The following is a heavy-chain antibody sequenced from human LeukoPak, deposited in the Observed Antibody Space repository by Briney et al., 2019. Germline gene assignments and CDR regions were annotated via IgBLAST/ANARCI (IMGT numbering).Heavy chain of an antibody. CDR3: ARGRGTHRGNNRITIFGVVTLPRGWFDP. V-gene: IGHV4-34*01. CDR2: INHSGST. D-gene: IGHD3-3*01. J-gene: IGHJ5*02. CDR1: GGSISGYY. Sequence: SETLSLTCTVSGGSISGYYWSWIRQPPGKGLEWIGEINHSGSTNYNPSLKSRVTISVDTSKNQFSLKLSSVTAADTAVYYCARGRGTHRGNNRITIFGVVTLPRGWFDPWGQGTLVTVSS.